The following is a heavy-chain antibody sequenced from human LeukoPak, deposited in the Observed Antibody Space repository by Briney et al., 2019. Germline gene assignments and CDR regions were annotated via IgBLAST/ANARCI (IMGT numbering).Heavy chain of an antibody. CDR1: GYTFTSYA. D-gene: IGHD1-1*01. V-gene: IGHV1-69*13. Sequence: ASVKVSCKASGYTFTSYAISWVRQAPGQGLEWMGGIIPIFGTANYAQKFQGRVTITADESTSTAYMELSSLRSEDTAVYYCASLRTTGEGNWFDPWGQGTLVTVSS. J-gene: IGHJ5*02. CDR3: ASLRTTGEGNWFDP. CDR2: IIPIFGTA.